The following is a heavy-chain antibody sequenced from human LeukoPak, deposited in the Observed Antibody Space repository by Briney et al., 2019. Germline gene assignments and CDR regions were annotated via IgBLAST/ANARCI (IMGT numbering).Heavy chain of an antibody. CDR3: AREKVGSTTFDY. D-gene: IGHD1-26*01. Sequence: PSETLSLTCTVSGGSISSSSYYWGWIRQPPGKGLEWIGSIYYSGSTYYIPSLKSRVTISVDTSKNQFSLKQSSVTAADTAVYYCAREKVGSTTFDYWGQGALVTVSS. J-gene: IGHJ4*02. V-gene: IGHV4-39*02. CDR1: GGSISSSSYY. CDR2: IYYSGST.